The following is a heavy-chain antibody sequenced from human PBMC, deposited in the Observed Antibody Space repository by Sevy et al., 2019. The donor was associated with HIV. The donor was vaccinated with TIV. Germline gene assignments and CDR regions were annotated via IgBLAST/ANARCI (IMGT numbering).Heavy chain of an antibody. D-gene: IGHD3-22*01. Sequence: SQTLSLTCAISGDSVSSNSAAWNWIRQSPSRGLEWLGRTYYRSKWYNDYAVSVKSRITINPDTSKNQFSLQLNSVTPGETAVYYWARDRVYTYYYDSSGYYPPPHYYYYYGMDVWGQGTTVTVSS. V-gene: IGHV6-1*01. J-gene: IGHJ6*02. CDR1: GDSVSSNSAA. CDR3: ARDRVYTYYYDSSGYYPPPHYYYYYGMDV. CDR2: TYYRSKWYN.